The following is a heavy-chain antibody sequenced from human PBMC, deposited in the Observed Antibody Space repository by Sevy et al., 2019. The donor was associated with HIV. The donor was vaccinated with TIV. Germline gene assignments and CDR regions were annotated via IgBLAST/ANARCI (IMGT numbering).Heavy chain of an antibody. CDR2: ISYDGSNK. V-gene: IGHV3-30*04. CDR3: ARDSIPLRWLQFSYYYGMDV. CDR1: GFTFSSYA. J-gene: IGHJ6*02. Sequence: GGSLRLSCAASGFTFSSYAMHWVRQAPGKGLEWVAVISYDGSNKYYADSVKGRFTISRDNSKNTLYLQMNSLRAEDTAMYYCARDSIPLRWLQFSYYYGMDVWGQGTTVTVSS. D-gene: IGHD5-12*01.